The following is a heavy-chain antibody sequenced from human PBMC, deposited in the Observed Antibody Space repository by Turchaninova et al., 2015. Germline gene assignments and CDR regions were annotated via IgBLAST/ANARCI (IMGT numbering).Heavy chain of an antibody. D-gene: IGHD5-18*01. CDR1: GYSISRGYN. CDR2: IDRTGST. V-gene: IGHV4-38-2*01. CDR3: GRHGYSYGSY. J-gene: IGHJ4*02. Sequence: QVQLQESGPGLVEPSGTLSLTCAVSGYSISRGYNWGWIRPPPGKGLEWIGSIDRTGSTYYNPSLKSRVTISVDTSKNQFSLKLSSVTAADTAVYYCGRHGYSYGSYWGQGTLVTVSS.